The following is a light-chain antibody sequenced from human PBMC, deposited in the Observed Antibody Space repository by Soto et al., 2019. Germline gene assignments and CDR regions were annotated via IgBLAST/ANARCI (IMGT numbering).Light chain of an antibody. J-gene: IGLJ2*01. V-gene: IGLV2-14*01. Sequence: QSALTQPASVSGSPGQSITISCTGTSSDGGGYNYVSWYQQHPGKAPKLMIYDVRNRPSGVSNRFSGSKSGNTASLTISGLQAEDEADYYCSSYTSSSTLVFGGGTKLTVL. CDR2: DVR. CDR3: SSYTSSSTLV. CDR1: SSDGGGYNY.